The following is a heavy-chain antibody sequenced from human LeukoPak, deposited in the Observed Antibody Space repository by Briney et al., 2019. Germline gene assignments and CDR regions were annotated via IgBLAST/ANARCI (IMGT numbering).Heavy chain of an antibody. Sequence: SVKVSRKASGGTFSSYAISWVRQAPGQGLEWMGRIIPILGIANYAQKFQGRVTITADKSTSTAYMELSSLRSEDTAVYYCARGVSGSYFDYWGQGTLVTVSS. CDR1: GGTFSSYA. J-gene: IGHJ4*02. CDR2: IIPILGIA. D-gene: IGHD1-26*01. V-gene: IGHV1-69*04. CDR3: ARGVSGSYFDY.